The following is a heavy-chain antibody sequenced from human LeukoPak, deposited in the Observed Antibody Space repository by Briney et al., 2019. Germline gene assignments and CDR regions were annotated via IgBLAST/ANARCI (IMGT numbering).Heavy chain of an antibody. V-gene: IGHV4-4*07. J-gene: IGHJ3*02. Sequence: SETLSLTCTVSGGSISSYYWSWIRQPAGKGLEWIGRIYTRGSTNYNPSLKSRVTMSVDTSKNQFSLKLSSVTAADTAVYYCARERNYDSSGYYYVMSQAFDIWGQGTMVTVSS. D-gene: IGHD3-22*01. CDR3: ARERNYDSSGYYYVMSQAFDI. CDR2: IYTRGST. CDR1: GGSISSYY.